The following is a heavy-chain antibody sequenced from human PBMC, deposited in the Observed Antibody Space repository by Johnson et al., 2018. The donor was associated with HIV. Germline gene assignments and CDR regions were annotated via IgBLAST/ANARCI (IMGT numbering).Heavy chain of an antibody. CDR1: GFTVSSNY. CDR3: ARDAYGDDSSGSGDGAFDI. D-gene: IGHD3-22*01. Sequence: VQLVESGGGLVQPGGSLRLSCAASGFTVSSNYMSWVRQAPGKGLEWVSVIYSGGSTYYADSVKARFTISRDNSKNTLYLQMNSLRAEDTAVYYCARDAYGDDSSGSGDGAFDIWGQGTMVTVSS. J-gene: IGHJ3*02. V-gene: IGHV3-66*01. CDR2: IYSGGST.